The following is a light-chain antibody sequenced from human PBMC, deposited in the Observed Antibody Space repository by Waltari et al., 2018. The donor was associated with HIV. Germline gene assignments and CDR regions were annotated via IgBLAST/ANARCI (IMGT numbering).Light chain of an antibody. Sequence: DIQMTQSPSSLSASVGERVTITCRASQSISTYLNWYQQKPGEAPKLLIYGAFSLQSGVPSGFSGSGSGTDFTLTITSLQPEDFATYYCQQSYRIPLTFGGGTKVEL. J-gene: IGKJ4*01. CDR1: QSISTY. V-gene: IGKV1-39*01. CDR2: GAF. CDR3: QQSYRIPLT.